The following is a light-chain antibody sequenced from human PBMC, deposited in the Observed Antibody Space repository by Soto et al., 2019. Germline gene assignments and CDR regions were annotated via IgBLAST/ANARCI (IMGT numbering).Light chain of an antibody. CDR3: AAWDESLNGPV. V-gene: IGLV1-36*01. CDR1: SSNIGNNA. CDR2: YDD. J-gene: IGLJ2*01. Sequence: QSVLTQPPSVSEAPRQRVTISCSGSSSNIGNNAVNWYQQLPGKAPKLLIYYDDLLPSGVSDRFSGSKSGTSASLAISGLQSDEEAAYYCAAWDESLNGPVFGGGTKLTVL.